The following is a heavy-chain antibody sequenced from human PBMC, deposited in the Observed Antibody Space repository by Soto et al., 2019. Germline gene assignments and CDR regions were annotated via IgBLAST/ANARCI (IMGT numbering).Heavy chain of an antibody. CDR1: GFTFSSYA. CDR3: ANYLGGTWYYYGMDV. CDR2: ISGSGGST. J-gene: IGHJ6*02. V-gene: IGHV3-23*01. Sequence: SGGSLRLSCAASGFTFSSYAMSWVRQAPGKGLEWVSAISGSGGSTHYADSVKGRFTISRDNSKNTLYLQVNSLRAEDTAVYYCANYLGGTWYYYGMDVWGQGTTVTVSS. D-gene: IGHD3-16*01.